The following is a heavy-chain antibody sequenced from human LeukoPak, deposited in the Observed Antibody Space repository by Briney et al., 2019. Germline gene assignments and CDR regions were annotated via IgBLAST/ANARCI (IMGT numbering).Heavy chain of an antibody. J-gene: IGHJ4*02. CDR2: INPNSGGT. CDR1: GYSFTGYY. D-gene: IGHD3-3*01. Sequence: ASVKVSCKSSGYSFTGYYMHWVRQAPGRGLDWMGRINPNSGGTNYAQKFQGRVTMTRDTSISTAYMELSRLRSDDTAVYYCARVRDFWSGPVYWGQGTLVTVSS. V-gene: IGHV1-2*06. CDR3: ARVRDFWSGPVY.